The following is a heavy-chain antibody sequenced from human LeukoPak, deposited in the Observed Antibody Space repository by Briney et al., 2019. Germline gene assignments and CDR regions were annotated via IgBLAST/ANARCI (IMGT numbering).Heavy chain of an antibody. J-gene: IGHJ3*02. CDR1: GDSVTSGGYS. Sequence: SETLSLTCAVSGDSVTSGGYSWTWIRQHPGKALEWIGHISNTGTTSYNPSLKSRVSISVDTSTNQFSLRLGSVSAADTAVYYCARDILVTSSPDAFDIWGPGTMVTVSS. CDR3: ARDILVTSSPDAFDI. D-gene: IGHD2-21*02. CDR2: ISNTGTT. V-gene: IGHV4-31*11.